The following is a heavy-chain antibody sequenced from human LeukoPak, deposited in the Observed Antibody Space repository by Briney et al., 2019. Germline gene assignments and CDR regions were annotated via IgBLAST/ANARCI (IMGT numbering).Heavy chain of an antibody. J-gene: IGHJ5*02. D-gene: IGHD3-10*01. CDR3: ARGGGSDGWFDP. CDR1: GDSISSNY. CDR2: IYYTGST. V-gene: IGHV4-59*01. Sequence: SETLSLTCTVSGDSISSNYWSWIRQPPGKRLEWIGYIYYTGSTNYNPSLKSRVTMSVDTSKNQFSLRLNSVTAADTAVYYCARGGGSDGWFDPWGQGTLVTVSS.